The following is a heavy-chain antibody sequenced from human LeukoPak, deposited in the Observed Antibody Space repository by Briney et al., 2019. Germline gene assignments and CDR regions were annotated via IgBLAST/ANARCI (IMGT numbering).Heavy chain of an antibody. CDR1: GFTFSTHG. J-gene: IGHJ2*01. CDR3: ARVRGPTVTTWYFDL. Sequence: PGGSLRLSCGASGFTFSTHGMIWVRQAPGKGLEWVSYISPRSATIYYADSVKGRFTISRDDARKSLFLQMNSLRAGDTAVYYCARVRGPTVTTWYFDLWGRGTLVTVSS. D-gene: IGHD4-17*01. V-gene: IGHV3-48*01. CDR2: ISPRSATI.